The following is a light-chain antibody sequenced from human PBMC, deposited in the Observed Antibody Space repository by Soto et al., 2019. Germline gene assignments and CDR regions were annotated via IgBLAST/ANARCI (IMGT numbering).Light chain of an antibody. J-gene: IGKJ1*01. Sequence: EIVLTQSPGPLSLSPGDRATLSCRASQSVRSSYVAWYQQKPGQGPRLLIYGASSRATGIPDRFIGSGSGKDFTLTIIRLEPEDFAMYYCQQYGNSPRTFGQGTKVEI. CDR3: QQYGNSPRT. CDR1: QSVRSSY. CDR2: GAS. V-gene: IGKV3-20*01.